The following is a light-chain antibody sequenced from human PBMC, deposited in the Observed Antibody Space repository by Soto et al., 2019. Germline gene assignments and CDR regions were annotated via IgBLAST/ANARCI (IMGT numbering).Light chain of an antibody. CDR3: RSYTSSSTQV. CDR1: SSDVGGYNY. CDR2: DVS. Sequence: QSVLTQPASVSGSPGQSITISCTGTSSDVGGYNYVSWYQQHPGKAPKLMIYDVSNRPSGVSNRFSGFKSGNTASLTISGLQAEDEADYYCRSYTSSSTQVFGTGTKVTV. V-gene: IGLV2-14*01. J-gene: IGLJ1*01.